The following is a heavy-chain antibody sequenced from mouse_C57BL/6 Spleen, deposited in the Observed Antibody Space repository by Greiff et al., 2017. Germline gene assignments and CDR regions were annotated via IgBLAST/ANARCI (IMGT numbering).Heavy chain of an antibody. D-gene: IGHD3-2*02. J-gene: IGHJ2*01. CDR3: ASGRDSAGYDY. CDR2: IDPSDSYT. CDR1: GYTFTSYW. V-gene: IGHV1-69*01. Sequence: QVQLQQPGAELVMPGASVKLSCKASGYTFTSYWMHWVKQRPGPGLEWIGEIDPSDSYTNYNQKFKGKSTLTVDKSSSTAYMQLSSLTSEDSAVYYCASGRDSAGYDYWGQGTTLTVSS.